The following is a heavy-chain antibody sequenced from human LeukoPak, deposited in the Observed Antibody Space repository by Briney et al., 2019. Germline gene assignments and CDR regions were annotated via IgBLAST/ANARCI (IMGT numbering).Heavy chain of an antibody. CDR1: GYTFTGYY. D-gene: IGHD5-12*01. CDR3: ARDSGYDAQFDY. CDR2: INPNSGGT. V-gene: IGHV1-2*04. J-gene: IGHJ4*02. Sequence: XSGYTFTGYYXHXXRQAPGQGLXXMGWINPNSGGTNYAQKFQGWVTMTRDTSISTAYMELSRLRSDDTAVYYCARDSGYDAQFDYWGQGTLVTVSS.